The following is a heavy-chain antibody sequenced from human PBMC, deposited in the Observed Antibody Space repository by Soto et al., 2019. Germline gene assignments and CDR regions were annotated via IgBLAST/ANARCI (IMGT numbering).Heavy chain of an antibody. Sequence: PSETLSLTCTVSGGSISSYYWSWIRQPPGKGLEWIGYIYYSGSTNYNPSLKSRVTISVDTSKNQFSLKLSSVTAADTAVYYCAGDLMHQRGGYFDYWGQGTLVTVSS. CDR2: IYYSGST. J-gene: IGHJ4*02. D-gene: IGHD3-10*01. V-gene: IGHV4-59*08. CDR3: AGDLMHQRGGYFDY. CDR1: GGSISSYY.